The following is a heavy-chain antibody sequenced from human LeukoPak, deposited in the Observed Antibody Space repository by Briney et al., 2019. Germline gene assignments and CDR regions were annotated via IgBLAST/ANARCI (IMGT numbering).Heavy chain of an antibody. V-gene: IGHV3-53*01. CDR2: IYRGGET. Sequence: PGGSLRLSCAASGFTVSTSYMSWARQAPGKGLEWVSIIYRGGETYYADSVKGRFTISRGNSKNTLHLQMSSLRAEYTAVYYCARALPGQLQFDYWGQGTLVTVSS. CDR1: GFTVSTSY. J-gene: IGHJ4*02. CDR3: ARALPGQLQFDY. D-gene: IGHD6-13*01.